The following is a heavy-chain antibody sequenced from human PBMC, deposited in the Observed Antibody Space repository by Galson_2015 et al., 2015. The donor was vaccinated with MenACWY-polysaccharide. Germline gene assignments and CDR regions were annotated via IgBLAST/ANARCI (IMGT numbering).Heavy chain of an antibody. CDR3: ARGRRDTAVAAPAAVLLDY. V-gene: IGHV1-8*01. CDR1: GYTFSSYD. Sequence: SVKVSCKASGYTFSSYDINWVRQATGQRLEWMGWMNPNSGNTGYAQKFQGRVTMTRNTSISIAYMELSSLTSEDTAVYYCARGRRDTAVAAPAAVLLDYWGQGILVTVSS. D-gene: IGHD6-19*01. J-gene: IGHJ4*02. CDR2: MNPNSGNT.